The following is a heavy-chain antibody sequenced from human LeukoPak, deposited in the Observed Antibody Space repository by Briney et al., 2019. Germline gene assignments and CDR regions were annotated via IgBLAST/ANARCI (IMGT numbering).Heavy chain of an antibody. Sequence: SETLSLTCTVSGGSISSYYWSWIRQPPGKGLEWIGYIYYSGSTNYNPSLKSRVTVSVDTSKNQFSLKLSSVTAADTAVYYCARGDYDFWSGYPTDYYFDYWGQGTLVTVFS. CDR3: ARGDYDFWSGYPTDYYFDY. CDR2: IYYSGST. V-gene: IGHV4-59*01. CDR1: GGSISSYY. J-gene: IGHJ4*02. D-gene: IGHD3-3*01.